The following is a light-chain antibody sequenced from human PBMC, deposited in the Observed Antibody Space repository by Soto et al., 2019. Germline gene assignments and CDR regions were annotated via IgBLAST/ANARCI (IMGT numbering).Light chain of an antibody. Sequence: DIKMNQSPSTLSASVGDRVTITCRASQSISSWLAWYQQKPGKAPKLLIYDASSLESGVPSRFSGSGSGTEFTLTISSLQPDDFATYFCQQYNDYWTFGQGTKVDIK. CDR3: QQYNDYWT. V-gene: IGKV1-5*01. J-gene: IGKJ1*01. CDR2: DAS. CDR1: QSISSW.